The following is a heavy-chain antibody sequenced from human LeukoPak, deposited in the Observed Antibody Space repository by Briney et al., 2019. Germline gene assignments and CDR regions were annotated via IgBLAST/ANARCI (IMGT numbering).Heavy chain of an antibody. CDR2: ISYDGSNK. CDR1: GVTFSSYW. J-gene: IGHJ4*02. V-gene: IGHV3-30-3*01. CDR3: ARVSGKFYDILTGYYSY. Sequence: PGGSLRLSCAASGVTFSSYWMSWVRQAPGKGLEWVAVISYDGSNKYYADSVKGRFTISRDNSKNTLYLQMNSLRAEDTAVYYCARVSGKFYDILTGYYSYWGQGTLVTVSS. D-gene: IGHD3-9*01.